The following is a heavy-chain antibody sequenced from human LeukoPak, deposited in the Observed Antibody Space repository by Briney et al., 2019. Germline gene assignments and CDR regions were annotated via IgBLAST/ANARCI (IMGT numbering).Heavy chain of an antibody. CDR1: GFTFSHYG. V-gene: IGHV3-33*08. CDR2: IWYDGTNK. CDR3: ARDPSLRVTLDF. J-gene: IGHJ4*02. D-gene: IGHD5/OR15-5a*01. Sequence: PGGSLRLSCAASGFTFSHYGMHWVRQAPGKGLEWVAVIWYDGTNKYYADSVKGRFTISRDNSKNTLSLQMNSLRAEDTAVYFCARDPSLRVTLDFWGQGTLVTVSS.